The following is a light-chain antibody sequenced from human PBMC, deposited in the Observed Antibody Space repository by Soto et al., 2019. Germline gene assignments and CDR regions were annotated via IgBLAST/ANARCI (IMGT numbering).Light chain of an antibody. CDR3: SSYTSSTNYV. J-gene: IGLJ1*01. CDR2: EVS. CDR1: SSDVGNYNY. Sequence: QSALAQPASVSGSPGQSITISCTGTSSDVGNYNYVSWYQQHPGKAPKLMIYEVSNRPSGVSNRFSGSKSGNTASLTISGLQAEDEADYYCSSYTSSTNYVFGAGTKVTLL. V-gene: IGLV2-14*01.